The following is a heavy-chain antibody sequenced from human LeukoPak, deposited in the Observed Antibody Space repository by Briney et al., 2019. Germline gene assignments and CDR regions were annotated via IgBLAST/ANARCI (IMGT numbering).Heavy chain of an antibody. D-gene: IGHD1-1*01. V-gene: IGHV4-4*07. CDR1: GGSISSYY. CDR3: ARDLGTGTTGNNWFDP. J-gene: IGHJ5*02. CDR2: IYTSGST. Sequence: KPSETLSLTCTDSGGSISSYYWSWIRQPAGKGLEWIGRIYTSGSTNYNPSLKSRVTMSVDTSKNQFSLKLSSVTAADTAVYYCARDLGTGTTGNNWFDPWGQGTLVTVSS.